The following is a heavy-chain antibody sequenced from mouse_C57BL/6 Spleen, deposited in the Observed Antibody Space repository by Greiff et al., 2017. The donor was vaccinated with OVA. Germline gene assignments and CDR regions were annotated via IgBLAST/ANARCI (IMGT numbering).Heavy chain of an antibody. J-gene: IGHJ2*01. V-gene: IGHV5-6*01. CDR2: ISSGGSYT. D-gene: IGHD1-1*01. Sequence: EVQLQESGGDLVKPGGSLKLSCAASGFTFSSYGMSWVRQTPDKRLEWVATISSGGSYTYYPDSVKGRFTISRDNAKNTLYLQMSSLKSEDTAMYYCARHGLREYFDYWGQGTTLTVSS. CDR3: ARHGLREYFDY. CDR1: GFTFSSYG.